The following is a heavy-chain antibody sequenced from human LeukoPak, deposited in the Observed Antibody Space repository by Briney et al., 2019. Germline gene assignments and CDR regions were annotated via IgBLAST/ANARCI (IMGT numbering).Heavy chain of an antibody. CDR3: ARDHKPYYFDY. V-gene: IGHV3-11*04. Sequence: GGSLRLSXAASGFTFRDYYMSWIRQAPGKGLEWVSYISSSGSTIYYADSVKGRFTISRDNAKNSLYLQMNSLRAEDTAVYYCARDHKPYYFDYWGQGTLVTVSS. J-gene: IGHJ4*02. CDR1: GFTFRDYY. CDR2: ISSSGSTI.